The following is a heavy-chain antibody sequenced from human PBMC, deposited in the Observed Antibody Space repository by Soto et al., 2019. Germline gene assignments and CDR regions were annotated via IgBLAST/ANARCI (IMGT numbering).Heavy chain of an antibody. CDR2: ISYDSTKT. Sequence: PGGSLRLSCAASGFTFSSYAMHWVRQAPGKGLEWVAVISYDSTKTYYADSVKGRFTISRDNSNSALYVQMNSLTGEDTAVYYCARTRSAWSDFHYYSLDVWGQGTTVTVSS. V-gene: IGHV3-30*14. D-gene: IGHD1-26*01. CDR1: GFTFSSYA. J-gene: IGHJ6*02. CDR3: ARTRSAWSDFHYYSLDV.